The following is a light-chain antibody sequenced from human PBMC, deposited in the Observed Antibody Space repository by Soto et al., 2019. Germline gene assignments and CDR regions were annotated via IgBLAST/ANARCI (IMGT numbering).Light chain of an antibody. CDR2: DVS. V-gene: IGLV2-14*01. CDR3: SSYTSSSTYV. J-gene: IGLJ1*01. Sequence: QSVLTQPASVSGSHGQSIGISCTETSSDVGGYDYVSWYQQHPGKAPKVMIYDVSNRPSGVSNRFSGSKSDNTASLTISGLQAEDEADYYCSSYTSSSTYVFGTGTKVTVL. CDR1: SSDVGGYDY.